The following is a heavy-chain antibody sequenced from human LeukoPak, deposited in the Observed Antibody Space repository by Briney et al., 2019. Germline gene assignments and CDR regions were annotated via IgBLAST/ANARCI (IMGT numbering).Heavy chain of an antibody. CDR2: INPNSGGT. CDR1: GYTFTGYY. V-gene: IGHV1-2*02. CDR3: ARHFIGNGDYFSSWFDP. J-gene: IGHJ5*02. Sequence: ASVKVSCKASGYTFTGYYMHWVRQAPGQGLELMGWINPNSGGTNYAQKFQGRATMTRDTSISTAYIELSRLRSDHTAAYYCARHFIGNGDYFSSWFDPWGQGTLVTVSS. D-gene: IGHD4-17*01.